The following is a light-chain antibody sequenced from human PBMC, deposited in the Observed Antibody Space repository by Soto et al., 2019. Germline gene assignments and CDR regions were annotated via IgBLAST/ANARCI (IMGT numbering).Light chain of an antibody. V-gene: IGKV1-33*01. Sequence: DIQMTQSPSSLSASVGDRVTITCQASQDITTYLTWYHQTAGRAPRLLLYDASSLETGATSRFSGSGSGTDFTLTISSLQPEDVATYYCQHYDHLPITFGQGTRLEI. J-gene: IGKJ5*01. CDR1: QDITTY. CDR2: DAS. CDR3: QHYDHLPIT.